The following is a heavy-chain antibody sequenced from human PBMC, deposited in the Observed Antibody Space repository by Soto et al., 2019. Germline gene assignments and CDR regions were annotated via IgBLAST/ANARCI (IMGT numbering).Heavy chain of an antibody. J-gene: IGHJ4*02. V-gene: IGHV3-23*05. CDR1: GFTLTNYL. CDR2: IDKSGGDT. Sequence: VGSLRLSCAASGFTLTNYLMTWVRQAPGKGLEWVSSIDKSGGDTYYADSVKGRFTISRDNSKNTLYLQMNGLRAEDTALYYCAKDTYSSSWYFWGQGTLVTVSS. CDR3: AKDTYSSSWYF. D-gene: IGHD2-2*01.